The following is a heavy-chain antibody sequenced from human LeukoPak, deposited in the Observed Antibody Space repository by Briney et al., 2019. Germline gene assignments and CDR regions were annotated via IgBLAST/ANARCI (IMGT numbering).Heavy chain of an antibody. V-gene: IGHV3-7*01. J-gene: IGHJ4*02. CDR2: IKQDGSEK. CDR1: GFSFSTYW. Sequence: GGSLRLSCAASGFSFSTYWMSWVRQAPGKGLEWVANIKQDGSEKYYVDSVKGRFTISRDNAKNSLFLQMNSLRDEDTAVYFCARERGGSWFDYWGQGTLVTVSS. D-gene: IGHD6-13*01. CDR3: ARERGGSWFDY.